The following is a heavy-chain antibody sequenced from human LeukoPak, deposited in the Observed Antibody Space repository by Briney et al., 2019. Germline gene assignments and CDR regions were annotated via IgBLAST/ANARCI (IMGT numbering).Heavy chain of an antibody. CDR3: AKDDRGYSYGFLDY. D-gene: IGHD5-18*01. J-gene: IGHJ4*02. V-gene: IGHV3-23*01. CDR2: ISGSGGST. Sequence: PGGSLRLSCAASGFTFSNYAIRWVRQAPGKGLEWVSAISGSGGSTYYADSVKGRFTISRDNSKNTLYLQMNSLRAEDTAVYYCAKDDRGYSYGFLDYWGQGTLVTVSS. CDR1: GFTFSNYA.